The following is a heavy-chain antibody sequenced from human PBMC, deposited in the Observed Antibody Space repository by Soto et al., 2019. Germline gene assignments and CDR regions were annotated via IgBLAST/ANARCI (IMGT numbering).Heavy chain of an antibody. CDR1: GGSVSRDNW. CDR2: IHHSGST. J-gene: IGHJ4*02. V-gene: IGHV4-4*02. CDR3: AENGSYDLVN. D-gene: IGHD3-16*01. Sequence: KTSETLSLTCGVSGGSVSRDNWWSWVRQPPGKGLEWIGEIHHSGSTNYSPSLKSRVTMSVDKSRNQFSLKLTSVTAADTAVYYCAENGSYDLVNWGQGTPVTVSS.